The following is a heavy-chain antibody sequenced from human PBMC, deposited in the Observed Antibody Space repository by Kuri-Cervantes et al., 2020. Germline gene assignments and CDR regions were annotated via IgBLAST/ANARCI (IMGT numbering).Heavy chain of an antibody. CDR3: ARDPGGDSSSWYQWYYYYMDV. J-gene: IGHJ6*03. CDR1: GFIYSDHY. D-gene: IGHD6-13*01. V-gene: IGHV3-72*01. CDR2: VRNKANSYTT. Sequence: GESLKISCAASGFIYSDHYMDWVRQAPGKGLEWVGRVRNKANSYTTEYAASVKGRFTISRDDLKNSLYLQMNSLRAEGTAVYYCARDPGGDSSSWYQWYYYYMDVWGKGTTVTVSS.